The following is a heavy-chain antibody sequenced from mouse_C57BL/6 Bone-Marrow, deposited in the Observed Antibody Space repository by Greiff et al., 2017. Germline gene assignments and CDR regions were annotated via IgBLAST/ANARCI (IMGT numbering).Heavy chain of an antibody. V-gene: IGHV5-2*01. J-gene: IGHJ4*01. CDR2: INRDGGST. CDR1: EYAFPSHD. D-gene: IGHD1-1*01. Sequence: EVQRLESGGGLVQPGESLKLSCESNEYAFPSHDMSWVRKTPEQRLELVAAINRDGGSTYYPDTMERRFIISRDNTKKTLYLEMSSLRSEDTALYYCAREGVEDAMDYWGQGTSVTVSS. CDR3: AREGVEDAMDY.